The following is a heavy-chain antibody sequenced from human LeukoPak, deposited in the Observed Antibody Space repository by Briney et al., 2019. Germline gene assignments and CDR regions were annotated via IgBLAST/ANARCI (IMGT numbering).Heavy chain of an antibody. D-gene: IGHD4/OR15-4a*01. J-gene: IGHJ4*02. CDR1: GFTFSNYG. Sequence: GGSLRLSCAASGFTFSNYGLSWVRQAPGKGLEWVSGITGSGGSTYYADSVKGRFTISRDNSKNTLYLQMNSLRAEDTAVYYCARRAGAYSHPYDYWGQGTLVTVSS. CDR2: ITGSGGST. V-gene: IGHV3-23*01. CDR3: ARRAGAYSHPYDY.